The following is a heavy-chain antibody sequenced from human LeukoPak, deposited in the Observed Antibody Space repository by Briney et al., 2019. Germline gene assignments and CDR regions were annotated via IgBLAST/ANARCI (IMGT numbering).Heavy chain of an antibody. D-gene: IGHD3-16*01. J-gene: IGHJ4*02. CDR3: ARLNLRGGEALHFDS. V-gene: IGHV4-4*09. CDR1: GGSLTNYY. Sequence: SETLSLTCSVSGGSLTNYYWGWIRQPPGKGLEFIGYIHSDGTTNYDSSLQSRVAISLDTSKIQFSLRLYSVTAADTALYFCARLNLRGGEALHFDSWGQGTLVTVSS. CDR2: IHSDGTT.